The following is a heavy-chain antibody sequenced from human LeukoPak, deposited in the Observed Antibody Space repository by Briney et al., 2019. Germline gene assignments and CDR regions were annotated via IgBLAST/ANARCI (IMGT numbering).Heavy chain of an antibody. CDR2: IWNDGSSK. D-gene: IGHD2-15*01. Sequence: GGSLRLSCAASGFSFSSYSMNWVRQAPGKGLQWVAVIWNDGSSKYYADSVKGRFTISRDNSKNTLYLQMNSLRADDTAVYYCAKPTRGSGGSFLIDFWGQGTLVTVSS. V-gene: IGHV3-33*08. CDR1: GFSFSSYS. J-gene: IGHJ4*02. CDR3: AKPTRGSGGSFLIDF.